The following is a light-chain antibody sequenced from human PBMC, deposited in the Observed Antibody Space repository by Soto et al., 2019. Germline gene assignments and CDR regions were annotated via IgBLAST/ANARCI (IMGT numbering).Light chain of an antibody. CDR3: IQDYSFLA. Sequence: AIQMTQSPASLSASVGDRVSITCRASHDIGNDLAWYQQRPGKAPKLLIYATSTFQLGVPSRFSGSGSGSYFTLTITRLQPEVFVNYYCIQDYSFLAFGPGNRVNFK. CDR2: ATS. J-gene: IGKJ3*01. V-gene: IGKV1-6*01. CDR1: HDIGND.